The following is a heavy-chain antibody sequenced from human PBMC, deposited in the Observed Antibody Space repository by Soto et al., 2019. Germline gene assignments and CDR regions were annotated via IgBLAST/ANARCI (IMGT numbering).Heavy chain of an antibody. CDR1: CASISSSSW. Sequence: PSETLSLTCAVSCASISSSSWWSWVRQPPGKGLEWIGEIYHSGSTTYNPSLKSRVTISVDKSKNQFSLKLSSVTAADTAIYYCARVDIVIIPAAIRDYYYYGMDVWGQGTTVTVSS. CDR2: IYHSGST. J-gene: IGHJ6*02. CDR3: ARVDIVIIPAAIRDYYYYGMDV. V-gene: IGHV4-4*02. D-gene: IGHD2-2*02.